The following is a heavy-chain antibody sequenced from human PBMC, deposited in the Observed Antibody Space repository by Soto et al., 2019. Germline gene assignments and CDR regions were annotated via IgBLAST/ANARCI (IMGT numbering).Heavy chain of an antibody. CDR2: ISGSGGST. J-gene: IGHJ4*02. D-gene: IGHD4-17*01. Sequence: EVQLLESVGGLVQPGGSLRLSCAASGFTFSSYAMSWVRQAPGKGLEWVSAISGSGGSTYYADSVKGRFTISRDNSKNTLYLQMNSLRAEDTAVYYCAKDPPLGGLRPRRYFDYWGQGTLVTVSS. CDR1: GFTFSSYA. CDR3: AKDPPLGGLRPRRYFDY. V-gene: IGHV3-23*01.